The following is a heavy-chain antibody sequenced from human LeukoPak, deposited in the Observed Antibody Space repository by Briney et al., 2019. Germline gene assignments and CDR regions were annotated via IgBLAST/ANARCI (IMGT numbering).Heavy chain of an antibody. CDR2: INPNSGGT. Sequence: ASVKVSCKASGYTFTGYYMHWVRQAPGQGLEWMGWINPNSGGTNYAQMFQGRVTMTRDTSISTAYMELSRLRSDDTAVYYCARDPAARPTPYYYYGMDVWGQGTTVTVSS. CDR3: ARDPAARPTPYYYYGMDV. D-gene: IGHD6-6*01. J-gene: IGHJ6*02. V-gene: IGHV1-2*02. CDR1: GYTFTGYY.